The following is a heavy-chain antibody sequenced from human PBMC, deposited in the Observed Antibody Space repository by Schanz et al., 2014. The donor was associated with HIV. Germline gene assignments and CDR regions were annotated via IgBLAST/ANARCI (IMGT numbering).Heavy chain of an antibody. Sequence: EVQLLESGGGLVQAGGSLRLSCAASGFTFKSYAMSWVRQAPGKGLEWVSAISATGGSTYYADSVKGRFTISRDNSKNTLYLQMNSLRPEDTTVYYCARDYHWNWFDPWGQGTLVTVSS. V-gene: IGHV3-23*01. CDR3: ARDYHWNWFDP. D-gene: IGHD1-20*01. J-gene: IGHJ5*02. CDR2: ISATGGST. CDR1: GFTFKSYA.